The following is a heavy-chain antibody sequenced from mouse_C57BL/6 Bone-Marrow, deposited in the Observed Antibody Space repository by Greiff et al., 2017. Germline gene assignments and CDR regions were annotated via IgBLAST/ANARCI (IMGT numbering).Heavy chain of an antibody. J-gene: IGHJ2*01. Sequence: QVQLKQPGAELVKPGASVKLSCKASGYTFTSYWMHWVKQRPGQGLEWIGMIHPNSGSTNYNEKFKSKATLTIDKSPSTAYMQLSSLTAEDSAVYDCARGYYGPDYWGQGTTLTVSS. D-gene: IGHD1-1*01. CDR2: IHPNSGST. CDR1: GYTFTSYW. CDR3: ARGYYGPDY. V-gene: IGHV1-64*01.